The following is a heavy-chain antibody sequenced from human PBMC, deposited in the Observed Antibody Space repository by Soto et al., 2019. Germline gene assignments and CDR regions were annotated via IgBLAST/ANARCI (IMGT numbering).Heavy chain of an antibody. V-gene: IGHV4-31*03. CDR3: AREAAPHCSGGSCYLFWFDP. J-gene: IGHJ5*02. CDR2: IYYSGST. Sequence: SETLSLTCSVSGGSISSGGYYWSWIRQHPGKGLEWIGYIYYSGSTYYNPSLKSRVTISVDTSKNQFSLKLSSVTAADTAVYYCAREAAPHCSGGSCYLFWFDPWGQGTLVTVSS. CDR1: GGSISSGGYY. D-gene: IGHD2-15*01.